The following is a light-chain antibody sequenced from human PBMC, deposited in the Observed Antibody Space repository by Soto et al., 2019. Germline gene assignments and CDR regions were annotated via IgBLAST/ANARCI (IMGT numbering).Light chain of an antibody. CDR3: LQDYNYPRT. CDR1: QGIRND. Sequence: AIQMTQSPSSLSASVGDRVTITCRASQGIRNDLGWYQQKPGKAPKLLIYAADSLQSGVPSRFSGSGSGTDFTLTISSLQPEEFATYYCLQDYNYPRTFGQGTKLEIK. J-gene: IGKJ2*01. CDR2: AAD. V-gene: IGKV1-6*01.